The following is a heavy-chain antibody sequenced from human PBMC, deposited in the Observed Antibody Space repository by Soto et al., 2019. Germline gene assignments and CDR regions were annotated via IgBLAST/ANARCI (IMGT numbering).Heavy chain of an antibody. CDR1: GYTLTELS. V-gene: IGHV1-24*01. J-gene: IGHJ6*03. D-gene: IGHD3-10*01. CDR2: FDPEDGET. Sequence: ASVKVSCKVSGYTLTELSMHWVRQAPGKGLEWMGGFDPEDGETIYAQKFQGRVTMTEDTSTDTAYMELSSLRSEDTAVYYCATSLGELLWGSRYYYYYMDVWGKGTTVTVSS. CDR3: ATSLGELLWGSRYYYYYMDV.